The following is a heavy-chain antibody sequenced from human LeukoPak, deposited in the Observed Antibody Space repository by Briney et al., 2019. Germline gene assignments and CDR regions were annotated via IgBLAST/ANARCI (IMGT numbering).Heavy chain of an antibody. CDR2: MNPNSGNT. CDR1: GYTFTSYD. Sequence: GASVKVSCKVSGYTFTSYDINWVRQATGQGLEWMGWMNPNSGNTGYAQKFQGRVTMTRNTSISTAYMELSSLRSEDTAVYYCARVSDYDILTGYYTNYMDVWGKGTTVTVSS. V-gene: IGHV1-8*01. J-gene: IGHJ6*03. CDR3: ARVSDYDILTGYYTNYMDV. D-gene: IGHD3-9*01.